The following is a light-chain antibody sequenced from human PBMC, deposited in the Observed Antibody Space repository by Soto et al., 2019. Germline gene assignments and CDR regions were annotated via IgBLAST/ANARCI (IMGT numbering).Light chain of an antibody. CDR2: ASS. J-gene: IGKJ1*01. CDR3: QQVDSYPRT. CDR1: QTIMTS. Sequence: DIQVTQPPSSLSASVGDEFSISCRASQTIMTSLNWYQLKPGKAPTVLIYASSTLQTGVPSRSSGIGSGTDFSLTISSLHPEDVATYYCQQVDSYPRTFGQGTKVDIK. V-gene: IGKV1-39*01.